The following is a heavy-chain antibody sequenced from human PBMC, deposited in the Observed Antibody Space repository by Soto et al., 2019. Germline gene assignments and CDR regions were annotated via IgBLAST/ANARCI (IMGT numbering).Heavy chain of an antibody. Sequence: QVQLVESGGGVVQPGRSLRLSCAASGFTFSSYAMHWVRQAPGKGLDWVAVISYDGSNKYYADSVKGRFTISRDNSKNTLYLQMNSLRAEDTAVYYCARDLRERELLWFGERDYWGQGTLVTVSS. V-gene: IGHV3-30-3*01. D-gene: IGHD3-10*01. CDR3: ARDLRERELLWFGERDY. CDR2: ISYDGSNK. CDR1: GFTFSSYA. J-gene: IGHJ4*02.